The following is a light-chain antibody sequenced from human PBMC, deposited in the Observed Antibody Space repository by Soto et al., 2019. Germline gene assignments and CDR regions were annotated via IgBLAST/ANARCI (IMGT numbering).Light chain of an antibody. J-gene: IGKJ2*01. CDR2: DVS. Sequence: EIVLTQSPGPLSFSPGERDTLSCRASQSVRSSFFAWYQQKPGQAPRLLIYDVSVRATGIPDRFSGSGSGTDFTLTINRLEPEDFAVYYCQQYENSVMYTFGQGTKLEIK. CDR3: QQYENSVMYT. V-gene: IGKV3-20*01. CDR1: QSVRSSF.